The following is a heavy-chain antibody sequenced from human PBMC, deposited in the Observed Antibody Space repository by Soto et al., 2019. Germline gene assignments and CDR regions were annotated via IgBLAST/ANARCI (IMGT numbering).Heavy chain of an antibody. CDR2: IYYIGNT. CDR1: SGSISSGSSY. CDR3: GERDYGAKGYHFET. V-gene: IGHV4-39*02. J-gene: IGHJ4*02. Sequence: QVQLQESGPGLVKPSETLALTCTVSSGSISSGSSYWGWIRQPPGKGLGGMGTIYYIGNTYYNPSLKGRVTVSKASAKTHFSLELNSVTAADTAVYYCGERDYGAKGYHFETWGEGILVTVSS. D-gene: IGHD4-17*01.